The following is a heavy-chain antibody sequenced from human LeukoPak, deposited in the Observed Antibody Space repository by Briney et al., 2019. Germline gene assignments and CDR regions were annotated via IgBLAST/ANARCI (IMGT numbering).Heavy chain of an antibody. CDR2: ISYDGSNK. CDR1: GFTFSSYG. Sequence: GGSLRLSCAASGFTFSSYGMHWVRQAPGKGLEWVAVISYDGSNKYYADSVKGRFTISRDNSKNTLYLQMNSLRAEDTAVYYCAREGCSSTSCYIVNWFDPWGQGTLVTVSS. J-gene: IGHJ5*02. CDR3: AREGCSSTSCYIVNWFDP. D-gene: IGHD2-2*02. V-gene: IGHV3-30*03.